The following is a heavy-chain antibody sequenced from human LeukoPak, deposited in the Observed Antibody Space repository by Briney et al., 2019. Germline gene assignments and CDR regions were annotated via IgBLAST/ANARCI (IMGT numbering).Heavy chain of an antibody. V-gene: IGHV4-39*01. CDR3: ASLHQVRGLTVFDY. Sequence: SETLPLTCTVSGGSISSSSYYWGWIRQPPGKGLEWIGSIYYSGSTYYNPSLKSRVTISVDTSKNQFSLKVRSVTAADTAVYYCASLHQVRGLTVFDYWGQGALVTVSS. D-gene: IGHD3-10*01. J-gene: IGHJ4*02. CDR1: GGSISSSSYY. CDR2: IYYSGST.